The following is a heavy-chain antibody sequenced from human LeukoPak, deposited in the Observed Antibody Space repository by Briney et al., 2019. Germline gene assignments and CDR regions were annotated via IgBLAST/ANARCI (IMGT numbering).Heavy chain of an antibody. V-gene: IGHV4-39*01. D-gene: IGHD1-26*01. CDR2: ISYSGHT. CDR1: GDSISSSNYY. J-gene: IGHJ5*02. CDR3: ARPTPSGSYLNWFDP. Sequence: SETLSLTCTVSGDSISSSNYYWGWIRQPPGKGLEWIGSISYSGHTYYNPSLKSRVTISADTSKNQFSLKLNSVTAADTAVYYCARPTPSGSYLNWFDPWGEGTLVT.